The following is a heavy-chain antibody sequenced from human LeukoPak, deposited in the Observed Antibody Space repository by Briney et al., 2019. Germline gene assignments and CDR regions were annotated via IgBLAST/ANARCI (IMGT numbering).Heavy chain of an antibody. Sequence: PSETLSLTCTVSGGSISSGGYYWSWIRQHPGKGLEWIGYIYYSGSTYYNPSLKSRVTISVDTSKNQFSLKLSSVTAADTAVYYCARSRTVAATTYYFDYWGQGTLVTVSS. CDR3: ARSRTVAATTYYFDY. J-gene: IGHJ4*02. CDR2: IYYSGST. CDR1: GGSISSGGYY. V-gene: IGHV4-31*03. D-gene: IGHD2-15*01.